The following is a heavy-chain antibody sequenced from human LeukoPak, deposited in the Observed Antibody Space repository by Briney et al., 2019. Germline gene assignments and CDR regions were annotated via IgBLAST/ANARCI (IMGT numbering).Heavy chain of an antibody. CDR3: ARHMVRGVIISDF. CDR1: GGSISHSSYY. J-gene: IGHJ4*02. V-gene: IGHV4-39*01. Sequence: SETLSLTCTVSGGSISHSSYYWGWLRQPPGKGLEWIGSIYYSESSSYYPSPKSRVTISVDTSKNQFSLRLSSVTAADTAVYYCARHMVRGVIISDFWGQGILVTVSS. CDR2: IYYSESS. D-gene: IGHD3-10*01.